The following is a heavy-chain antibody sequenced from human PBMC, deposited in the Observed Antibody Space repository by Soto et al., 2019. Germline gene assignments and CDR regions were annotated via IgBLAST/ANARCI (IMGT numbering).Heavy chain of an antibody. V-gene: IGHV4-59*08. CDR2: IYYNGST. D-gene: IGHD3-22*01. Sequence: SETLSLTCTVSGGSISSYYWSWIRQPPGKRQERIGYIYYNGSTNYNPSLKSRVTISVDTSKNQFSLKLSYVTAADTAVYFCARHFNDRELPVKGVYAFDIWGQGTMVTVSS. CDR3: ARHFNDRELPVKGVYAFDI. CDR1: GGSISSYY. J-gene: IGHJ3*02.